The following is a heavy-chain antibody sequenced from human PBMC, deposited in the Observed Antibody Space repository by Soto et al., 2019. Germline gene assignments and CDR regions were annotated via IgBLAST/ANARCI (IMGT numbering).Heavy chain of an antibody. D-gene: IGHD3-10*01. CDR3: AGRRTPGDSEDGTTYGSAPVDF. Sequence: QLQLQESGPGLVKPSETLSLTCTVSGVSISSSDYFWGWIRQPPGKGLEWLGTISSTGSAYYNPSLMSRAATSIDPSHNPLALKQPSLTATDTAVYYWAGRRTPGDSEDGTTYGSAPVDFWGQGTLVTVSS. CDR2: ISSTGSA. CDR1: GVSISSSDYF. V-gene: IGHV4-39*02. J-gene: IGHJ4*02.